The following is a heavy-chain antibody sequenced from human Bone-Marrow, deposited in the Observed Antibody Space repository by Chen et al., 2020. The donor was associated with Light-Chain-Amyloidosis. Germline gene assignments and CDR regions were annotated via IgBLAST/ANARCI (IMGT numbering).Heavy chain of an antibody. V-gene: IGHV1-46*01. CDR2: INPISGSA. Sequence: QVQLVQSGAEVKKPGASVKISCKASGYIFTKYYMHWVRQAPGEGFEWMGIINPISGSASYAEKFEGRVTMTRGTSTSTFYMELSSLKSEDTAVYYCARMMTTVTTTDYWGQGALVTVSS. CDR1: GYIFTKYY. CDR3: ARMMTTVTTTDY. J-gene: IGHJ4*02. D-gene: IGHD4-17*01.